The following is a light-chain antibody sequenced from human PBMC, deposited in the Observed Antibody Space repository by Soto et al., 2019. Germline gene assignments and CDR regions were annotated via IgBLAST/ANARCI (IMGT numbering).Light chain of an antibody. J-gene: IGKJ3*01. CDR2: GAS. CDR1: QSVSST. V-gene: IGKV3-15*01. Sequence: EIVMTQSPATLSVSPGERATLSCTASQSVSSTLAWYQQKPGQAPRLLIYGASTRATGIPARFSGSGSGTDFTRTISSLQSEDFAVYYCQQYNNWPLTYGPGTKVDIK. CDR3: QQYNNWPLT.